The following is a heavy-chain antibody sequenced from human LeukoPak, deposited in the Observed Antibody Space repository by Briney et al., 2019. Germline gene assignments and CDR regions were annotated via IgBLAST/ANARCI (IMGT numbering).Heavy chain of an antibody. CDR3: ARESRIPTTVTTGYFDY. Sequence: AASVKVSCKASGGTFSSYAISWVRQAPGQGLEWMGGIIPIFGTANYAQKFQGRVTITTDESTSTAYMELSSLRSEDTAVYYCARESRIPTTVTTGYFDYWGQGTLVTVSS. V-gene: IGHV1-69*05. CDR1: GGTFSSYA. D-gene: IGHD4-17*01. J-gene: IGHJ4*02. CDR2: IIPIFGTA.